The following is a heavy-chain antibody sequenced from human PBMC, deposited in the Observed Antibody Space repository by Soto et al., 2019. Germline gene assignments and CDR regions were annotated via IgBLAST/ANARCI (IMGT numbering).Heavy chain of an antibody. CDR3: ARSQGSSTSLEIYYYYCYGMDF. Sequence: QVQLVQSGAEVKKPGSSVKVSCKASGGTFSSYAISWVRQAPGQGLEWMGGIIPISDTTNYAQKFQGRVTITADESTSTAYMELSSLRSADTAVYYCARSQGSSTSLEIYYYYCYGMDFWGHGTRVTVPS. CDR2: IIPISDTT. CDR1: GGTFSSYA. J-gene: IGHJ6*02. V-gene: IGHV1-69*01. D-gene: IGHD2-2*01.